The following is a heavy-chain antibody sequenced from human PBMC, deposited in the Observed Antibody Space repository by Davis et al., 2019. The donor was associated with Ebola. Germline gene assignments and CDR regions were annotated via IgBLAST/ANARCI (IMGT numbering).Heavy chain of an antibody. CDR1: GGSISSYY. J-gene: IGHJ3*01. Sequence: PSETLSLTCTVSGGSISSYYWSWVRQPPGKGLEWIGYIYYSGSTTYNPSLESRVTISGDTSKNQLSLRLSSATAADTAVYYCAKGGYFDWSNAFDVWGQGTKVTVSS. D-gene: IGHD3-9*01. V-gene: IGHV4-59*01. CDR2: IYYSGST. CDR3: AKGGYFDWSNAFDV.